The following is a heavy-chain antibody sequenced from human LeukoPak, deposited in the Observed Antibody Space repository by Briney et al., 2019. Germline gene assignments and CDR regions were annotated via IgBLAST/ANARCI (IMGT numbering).Heavy chain of an antibody. Sequence: PSETLSLTCGVYGGSFSGYYWSWIRQPPGKGLEWIGEINHSGSTNYNPSLKSRVTISVDTSKNQFSLKLSSVTAADTAVYYCASGFWFGEPTDYWGQGTLVTVSS. J-gene: IGHJ4*02. D-gene: IGHD3-10*01. V-gene: IGHV4-34*01. CDR2: INHSGST. CDR1: GGSFSGYY. CDR3: ASGFWFGEPTDY.